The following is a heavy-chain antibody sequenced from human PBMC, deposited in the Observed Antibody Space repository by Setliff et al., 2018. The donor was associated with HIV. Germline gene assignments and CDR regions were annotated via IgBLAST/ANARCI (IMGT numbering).Heavy chain of an antibody. J-gene: IGHJ5*02. CDR2: ISDYNSNT. CDR3: ARRADWFDL. Sequence: GASVKVSCKASGYTFTSYGLSWVRQAPGQGLEWMGWISDYNSNTEYAQKLQGRVTMTKDTSTSTAYMELGSLRPDDTAVYFCARRADWFDLWGQGTLVTVSS. CDR1: GYTFTSYG. V-gene: IGHV1-18*01.